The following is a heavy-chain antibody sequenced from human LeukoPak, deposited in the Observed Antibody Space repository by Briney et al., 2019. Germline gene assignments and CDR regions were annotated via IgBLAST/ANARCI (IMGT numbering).Heavy chain of an antibody. Sequence: LSLTCTVSGDSIATSSYYWGWIRQPPGKGLEWIGNIYYSGSTYYNPSLKSRVTISVDTSKNQFSLWLSSVTAADTAVYYCARLETYDSTLDYWGQGTLVTVSS. D-gene: IGHD3-22*01. CDR1: GDSIATSSYY. CDR2: IYYSGST. J-gene: IGHJ4*02. CDR3: ARLETYDSTLDY. V-gene: IGHV4-39*01.